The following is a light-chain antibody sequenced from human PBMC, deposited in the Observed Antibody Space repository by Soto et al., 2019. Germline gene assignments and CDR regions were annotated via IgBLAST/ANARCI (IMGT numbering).Light chain of an antibody. V-gene: IGKV3-11*01. CDR3: QQRSNWPLT. J-gene: IGKJ4*01. CDR1: QSVNTY. Sequence: EIVLTQSPATLSLSPGERAILSCRASQSVNTYLAWYQQRPGQAPRLLMYDASNRATGIPARFSGRGSGTDFTLTIDSLEPEDFAVYYCQQRSNWPLTFGGGTKVDIK. CDR2: DAS.